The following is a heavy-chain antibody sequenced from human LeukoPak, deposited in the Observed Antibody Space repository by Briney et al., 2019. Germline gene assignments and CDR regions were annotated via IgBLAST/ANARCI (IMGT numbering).Heavy chain of an antibody. J-gene: IGHJ4*02. V-gene: IGHV3-23*01. D-gene: IGHD1-1*01. CDR1: GFTFSSYA. CDR3: AKEENHWNDGESWDY. CDR2: ISGSGGST. Sequence: GGSLRLSCAASGFTFSSYAMSWARQAPGKGLEWVSAISGSGGSTYYADSVKGRFTISRDNSKNTLYLQMNSLRAEDTAVYYCAKEENHWNDGESWDYWGQGTLVTVSS.